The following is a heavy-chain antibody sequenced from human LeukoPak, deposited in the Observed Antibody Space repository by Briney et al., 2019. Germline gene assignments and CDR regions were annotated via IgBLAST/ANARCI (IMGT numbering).Heavy chain of an antibody. D-gene: IGHD3-3*01. J-gene: IGHJ5*02. Sequence: GASVKVSCKASGYTFTSYYMHWVRQAPGQGLEWMGIINPSGGSTSYAQKFQGRVTMTRDTSTSTVYMELSSLRSEDTAVYYCARDPTIFGVVRNWFDPWGQGTLVTVSS. CDR1: GYTFTSYY. CDR3: ARDPTIFGVVRNWFDP. V-gene: IGHV1-46*01. CDR2: INPSGGST.